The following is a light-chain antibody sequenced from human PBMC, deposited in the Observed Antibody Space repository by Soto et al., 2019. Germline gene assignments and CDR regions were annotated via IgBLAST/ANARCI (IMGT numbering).Light chain of an antibody. CDR2: DSS. Sequence: EIVLTQSPATLSLSPGERATLSCRASQSVGSYLAWYQQKPGQAPRLLIYDSSNRATGIPARFSGSGSGTAFTPTTSRQEPKVFAVYNCQRRSAGPPFTFARGTKREIK. V-gene: IGKV3-11*01. CDR3: QRRSAGPPFT. J-gene: IGKJ2*01. CDR1: QSVGSY.